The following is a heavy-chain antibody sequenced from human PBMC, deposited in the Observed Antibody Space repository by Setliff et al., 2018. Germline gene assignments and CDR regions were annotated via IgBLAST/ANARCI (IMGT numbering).Heavy chain of an antibody. CDR3: AADLPDYGAYDFDY. CDR1: GFTFSSYG. D-gene: IGHD4-17*01. Sequence: GGSLRLSCAASGFTFSSYGMHWVRQAPGKELEWVAFIWYDGSDKYYAAPVKGRFSISRDDSTNTVSLQMNSLKIEDTAVYYCAADLPDYGAYDFDYWGQGALVTVSS. V-gene: IGHV3-30*02. J-gene: IGHJ4*02. CDR2: IWYDGSDK.